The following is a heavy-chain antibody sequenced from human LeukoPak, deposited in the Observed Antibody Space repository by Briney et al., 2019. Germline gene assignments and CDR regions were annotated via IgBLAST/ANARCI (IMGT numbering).Heavy chain of an antibody. V-gene: IGHV3-11*04. J-gene: IGHJ3*02. CDR1: GFTFSDYY. D-gene: IGHD2-21*01. Sequence: GSLRLSCAASGFTFSDYYMSWIRQAPGKGLEWVSYISSSGSAIYYADSVKGRFTISRDNAKNSLYLQMNSLRAEDTSVYFCARLSYWVFEIWGQGTMVTVSS. CDR3: ARLSYWVFEI. CDR2: ISSSGSAI.